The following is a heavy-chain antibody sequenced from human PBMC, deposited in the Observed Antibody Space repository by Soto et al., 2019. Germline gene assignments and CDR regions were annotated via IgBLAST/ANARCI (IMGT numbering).Heavy chain of an antibody. CDR3: ARGEAAGTNYYYYGMDV. Sequence: SETLSLTCAVSGGSVSSTQWWTWVRQAPGKGLEWLGEIYHVGITKYNPSLRSRVTISVDKSNNHFSLNLRSVTAADTAVYYCARGEAAGTNYYYYGMDVWGQGTTVTVSS. V-gene: IGHV4-4*02. J-gene: IGHJ6*02. CDR2: IYHVGIT. D-gene: IGHD6-13*01. CDR1: GGSVSSTQW.